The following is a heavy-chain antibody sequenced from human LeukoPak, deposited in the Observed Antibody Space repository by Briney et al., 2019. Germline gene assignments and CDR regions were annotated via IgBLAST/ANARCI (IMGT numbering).Heavy chain of an antibody. CDR3: ARLVGSGSYGYFDY. CDR1: GGSISSYY. D-gene: IGHD3-10*01. Sequence: PSETLSLTCTVSGGSISSYYWNWIRQPPGKGLEWIGYIYYSGSTNYNPSLKSRVTISVDTSKNQFSLKLSSVTAADTAVYYCARLVGSGSYGYFDYWGQGTLVTVSS. CDR2: IYYSGST. J-gene: IGHJ4*02. V-gene: IGHV4-59*01.